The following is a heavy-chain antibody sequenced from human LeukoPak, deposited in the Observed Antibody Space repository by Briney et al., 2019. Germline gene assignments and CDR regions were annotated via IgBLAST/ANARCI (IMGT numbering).Heavy chain of an antibody. CDR2: ISSSGSTI. D-gene: IGHD3-22*01. V-gene: IGHV3-11*01. CDR3: ARAYYPLYYYDSSGYSQYAFDY. Sequence: GGSLRLSCAASGFTFSDYYMSWIRQAPGKGLEWVSYISSSGSTIYYADSVKGRFTISRDNAKNSLYLQMNSLRAEDTAVYYCARAYYPLYYYDSSGYSQYAFDYWGQGTLVTVSS. CDR1: GFTFSDYY. J-gene: IGHJ4*02.